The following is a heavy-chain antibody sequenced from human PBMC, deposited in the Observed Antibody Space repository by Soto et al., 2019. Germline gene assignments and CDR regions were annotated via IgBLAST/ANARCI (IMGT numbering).Heavy chain of an antibody. J-gene: IGHJ6*03. Sequence: SETLSLTCTVSGGSISSYYWSWIRQPPGKGLEWIGYIYYSGSTNYNPSLKSRVTVSVDTSKNQFSLKLSSVTAADTAVYYCARANRNYYDSSGYYPSRYYYYYMDVWGKGTTVTVSS. D-gene: IGHD3-22*01. CDR1: GGSISSYY. V-gene: IGHV4-59*01. CDR2: IYYSGST. CDR3: ARANRNYYDSSGYYPSRYYYYYMDV.